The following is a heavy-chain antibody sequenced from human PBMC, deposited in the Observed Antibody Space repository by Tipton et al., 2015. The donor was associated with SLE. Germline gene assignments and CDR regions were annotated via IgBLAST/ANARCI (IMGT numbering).Heavy chain of an antibody. J-gene: IGHJ3*02. CDR3: AEGGAGFDAFDI. V-gene: IGHV4-4*08. CDR1: GGSISSYY. CDR2: IYTSGST. Sequence: TLSLTCTVSGGSISSYYWRWIRQSPGKGLEWIGYIYTSGSTNYNPSLKSRVTISADTSKNQFSLKLSSVTAAATAVYYCAEGGAGFDAFDIWGQGTMVTVSS. D-gene: IGHD6-19*01.